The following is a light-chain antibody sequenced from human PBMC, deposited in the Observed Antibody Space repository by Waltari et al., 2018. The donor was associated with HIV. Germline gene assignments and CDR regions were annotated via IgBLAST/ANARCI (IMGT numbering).Light chain of an antibody. Sequence: QSALTQPASVSGSPGQSITISCTGTISDVGYYNYVSWFQHHPDTAPKLIIFDVNKRPSGISSRFSGSKSGKTASLIISGLQPEDEADYFCTSYTSGATWVFGGGTRVTVL. J-gene: IGLJ3*02. V-gene: IGLV2-14*03. CDR3: TSYTSGATWV. CDR1: ISDVGYYNY. CDR2: DVN.